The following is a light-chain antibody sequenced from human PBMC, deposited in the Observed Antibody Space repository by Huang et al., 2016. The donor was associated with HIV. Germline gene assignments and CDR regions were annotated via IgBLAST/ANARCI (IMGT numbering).Light chain of an antibody. J-gene: IGKJ5*01. CDR2: GAS. V-gene: IGKV1-12*01. CDR1: QGINNW. CDR3: QQYDSSQGIS. Sequence: DIQLTQSPSSGCASVGDRVTITCRASQGINNWVCWYQQKPGKAPKVLIYGASSLQSGVPSRFSGSGFGTDFTLTINRLEPEDFAVYYCQQYDSSQGISFGQGTRLEMK.